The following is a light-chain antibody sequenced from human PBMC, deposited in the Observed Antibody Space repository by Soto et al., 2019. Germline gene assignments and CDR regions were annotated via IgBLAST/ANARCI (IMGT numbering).Light chain of an antibody. CDR2: GAS. Sequence: DIQLTQSPSFLPASVGDRVNITCRASQGIRNYLAWYQQKPGKPPKLLIYGASTLQSGVPPRFSGSGSGTEFALTISSLQPEDFATYYCQLLNSNPLTCGPGTKVDI. V-gene: IGKV1-9*01. J-gene: IGKJ3*01. CDR3: QLLNSNPLT. CDR1: QGIRNY.